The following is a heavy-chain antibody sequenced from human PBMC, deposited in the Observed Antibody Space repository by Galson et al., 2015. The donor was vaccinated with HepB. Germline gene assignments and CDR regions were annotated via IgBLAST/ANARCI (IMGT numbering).Heavy chain of an antibody. CDR3: ASDSRLELRLNNYFSYGMDV. V-gene: IGHV1-18*01. CDR2: ISAYNRNT. Sequence: SVKVSCKASGYTFTSYGISWVRQAPGQGLEWMGWISAYNRNTNYSQKLQGRVTMTTDTSTGTAYMELRNLRSDDTAVYYCASDSRLELRLNNYFSYGMDVWGQGSAVTVSS. J-gene: IGHJ6*02. D-gene: IGHD1-7*01. CDR1: GYTFTSYG.